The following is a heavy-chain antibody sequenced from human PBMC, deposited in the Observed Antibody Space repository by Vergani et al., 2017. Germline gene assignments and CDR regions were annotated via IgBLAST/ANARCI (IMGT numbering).Heavy chain of an antibody. D-gene: IGHD4-23*01. J-gene: IGHJ4*02. V-gene: IGHV3-30*04. CDR1: GFTFSSYA. CDR3: ARDPDDYGGLFDY. CDR2: ISYDGSNK. Sequence: QVQLVESGGGVVQPGRSLRLSCAASGFTFSSYAMHWVRQAPGKGLEWVAVISYDGSNKYYAASVKGRFTISRDNSKNTLYRQMNSLRAEDTAVYYCARDPDDYGGLFDYGGQGTLVTVSS.